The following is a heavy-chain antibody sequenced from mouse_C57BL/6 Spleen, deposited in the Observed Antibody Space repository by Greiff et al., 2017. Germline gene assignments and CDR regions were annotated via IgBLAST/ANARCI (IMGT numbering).Heavy chain of an antibody. CDR1: GYAFSSYW. CDR2: IYPGDGDT. J-gene: IGHJ2*01. Sequence: QVQLKQSGAELVKPGASVKISCKASGYAFSSYWMNWVKQRPGKGLEWIGQIYPGDGDTNYNGEFKGKATLTADKSSSTAYMQLSSLTSEDSAVYFCARGGAAQATTFDYWGQGTTLTVSS. V-gene: IGHV1-80*01. D-gene: IGHD3-2*02. CDR3: ARGGAAQATTFDY.